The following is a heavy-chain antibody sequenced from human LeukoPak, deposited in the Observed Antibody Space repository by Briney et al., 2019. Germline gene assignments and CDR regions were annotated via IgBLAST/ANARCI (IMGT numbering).Heavy chain of an antibody. CDR1: GYTFTGYY. V-gene: IGHV1-2*06. J-gene: IGHJ5*02. Sequence: ASVKVSCKASGYTFTGYYLHWVRQAPGQGLEWMGRINCNSGRSNYAQKFQGRVTMTRDTSINTVYMVLSSLRFDDTAFYYCARVDDTRGGNWFDPWGQGTLVTVSS. CDR2: INCNSGRS. D-gene: IGHD3-22*01. CDR3: ARVDDTRGGNWFDP.